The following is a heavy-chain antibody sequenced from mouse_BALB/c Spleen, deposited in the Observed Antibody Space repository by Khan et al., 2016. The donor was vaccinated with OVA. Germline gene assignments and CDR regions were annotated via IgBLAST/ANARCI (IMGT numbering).Heavy chain of an antibody. V-gene: IGHV1-53*01. CDR2: INPNNGGT. D-gene: IGHD1-1*02. Sequence: QIQLVQSGAELVKPGTSVRLSCKSSGYTFSSYYLYWVKQRPGQGLEWIGDINPNNGGTNFNEKFKNKATLTVDKSSSTAYMQLSGLTSEDSAVYYCTRSGYGGLAYWGQGTLVTVAA. CDR3: TRSGYGGLAY. J-gene: IGHJ3*01. CDR1: GYTFSSYY.